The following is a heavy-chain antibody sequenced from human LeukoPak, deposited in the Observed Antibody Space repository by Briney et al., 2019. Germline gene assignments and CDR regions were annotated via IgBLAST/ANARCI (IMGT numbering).Heavy chain of an antibody. Sequence: PSETLSLTCTVSGGSISSGSYYWSWIRQPAGKGLEWIGRIYTSGSTNYNPSLKSRVTISVDTSKNQFSLKLSSVTAADTAVYYCARDQKNDDYGDYCYFDYWGQGTLVTVSS. J-gene: IGHJ4*02. V-gene: IGHV4-61*02. D-gene: IGHD4-17*01. CDR1: GGSISSGSYY. CDR3: ARDQKNDDYGDYCYFDY. CDR2: IYTSGST.